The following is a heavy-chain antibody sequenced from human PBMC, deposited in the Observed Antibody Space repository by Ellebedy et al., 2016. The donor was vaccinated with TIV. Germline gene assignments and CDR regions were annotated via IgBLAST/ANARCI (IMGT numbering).Heavy chain of an antibody. CDR2: IYIGGKT. J-gene: IGHJ4*02. D-gene: IGHD2-15*01. Sequence: GESLKISCASSGFTVSSNYMRWVRQAPGKGLEWVSVIYIGGKTDYADSVKGRFTISRDNSKNTLYLQMNNLRAEDTGVYYCARGGGTATDDYWGQGTLVTVSS. CDR1: GFTVSSNY. CDR3: ARGGGTATDDY. V-gene: IGHV3-53*01.